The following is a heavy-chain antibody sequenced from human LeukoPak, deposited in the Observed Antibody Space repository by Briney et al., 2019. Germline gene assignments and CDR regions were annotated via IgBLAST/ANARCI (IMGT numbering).Heavy chain of an antibody. V-gene: IGHV3-23*01. J-gene: IGHJ4*02. CDR3: AGGRVGY. Sequence: GGSLRLSFAASGITFSNYVMNWVRQAPGKGLEWVSAISAAGGSTYYADSVKGRFAISRNNSKNTLCLQMNSLRAEDTAVYYCAGGRVGYWGQGTLVTVSS. CDR2: ISAAGGST. CDR1: GITFSNYV.